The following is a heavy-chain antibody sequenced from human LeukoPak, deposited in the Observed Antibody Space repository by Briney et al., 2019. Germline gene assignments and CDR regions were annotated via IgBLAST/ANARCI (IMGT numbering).Heavy chain of an antibody. J-gene: IGHJ5*02. CDR3: TTEVLGFIVVVQTRYNWFDP. V-gene: IGHV3-15*01. CDR1: GFTFSNAW. Sequence: GGSLRLSCAASGFTFSNAWMSWVRQAPGKGLEWVGRIKSKTDGGTTDYAAPVKGRFTISRDDSKNTLYLQMNSLKTEDTAVYYCTTEVLGFIVVVQTRYNWFDPWAREPWSPSPQ. D-gene: IGHD2-2*01. CDR2: IKSKTDGGTT.